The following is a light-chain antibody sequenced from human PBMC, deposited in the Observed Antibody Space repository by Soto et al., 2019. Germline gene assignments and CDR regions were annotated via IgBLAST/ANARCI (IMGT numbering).Light chain of an antibody. CDR3: QQYNSFPWT. CDR1: QSISSW. CDR2: KAS. V-gene: IGKV1-5*03. J-gene: IGKJ1*01. Sequence: DIQMTQSPSTLSASVGDRVTITCRASQSISSWLAWYQQKPGKAPKLLIYKASSLESGVPSRFSGSGSGTEFSLTISDLQPEDFAVYYCQQYNSFPWTFGQGTKVDIK.